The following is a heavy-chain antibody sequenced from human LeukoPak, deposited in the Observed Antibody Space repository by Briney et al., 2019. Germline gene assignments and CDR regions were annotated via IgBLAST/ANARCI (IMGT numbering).Heavy chain of an antibody. CDR3: ARGLHIHYYDSSGYGPVFDY. CDR2: INHSGST. CDR1: GGSFSGYY. V-gene: IGHV4-34*01. D-gene: IGHD3-22*01. J-gene: IGHJ4*02. Sequence: SETLSLTCAVYGGSFSGYYWSWIRQPPGKGLEWIGEINHSGSTNYNPSLKSRVTISVDTSKNQFSLKLSSVTAADTAVYYCARGLHIHYYDSSGYGPVFDYWGQGTLVTVSS.